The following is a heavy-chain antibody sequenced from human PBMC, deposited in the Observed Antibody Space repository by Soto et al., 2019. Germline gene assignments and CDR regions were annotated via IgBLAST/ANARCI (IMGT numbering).Heavy chain of an antibody. CDR1: GYTLTELS. D-gene: IGHD2-15*01. J-gene: IGHJ3*02. CDR3: ATDPGTTRSSRYCSGGSCYSDAFDI. V-gene: IGHV1-24*01. Sequence: ASVKVSCQVSGYTLTELSMHWVRQAPGKGLEWMGGFDPEDGETIYAQKFQGRVTMTEDTSTDTAYMELSSLRSEDTAVYYCATDPGTTRSSRYCSGGSCYSDAFDIWGQGTMVTVSS. CDR2: FDPEDGET.